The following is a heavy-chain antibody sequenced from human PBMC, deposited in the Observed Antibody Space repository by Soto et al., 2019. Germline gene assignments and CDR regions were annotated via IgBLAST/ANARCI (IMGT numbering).Heavy chain of an antibody. CDR1: GYNFASYW. V-gene: IGHV5-51*01. J-gene: IGHJ6*02. CDR2: ISPGDSDT. Sequence: GESLKISCKASGYNFASYWIGWVRQMPGKGLEWMGIISPGDSDTRYSPSFLGQVTTSVDKSITTAYLQWSSLKASDTAMYYCAVPWYSDSPVSAMDVWGQGTTVTV. D-gene: IGHD6-13*01. CDR3: AVPWYSDSPVSAMDV.